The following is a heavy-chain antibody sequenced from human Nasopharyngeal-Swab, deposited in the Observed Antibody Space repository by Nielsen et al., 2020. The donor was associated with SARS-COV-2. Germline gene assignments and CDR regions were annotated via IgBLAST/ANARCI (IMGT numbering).Heavy chain of an antibody. CDR1: GFTFSSYW. D-gene: IGHD2-2*01. Sequence: GESLKISCAASGFTFSSYWMSWVRQAPGKGLEWVAHIKQGGTQQYYVDSVKGRFTISRDNDKNSLYLKMNSLRADDMAVYYCTRYCSTTTCPRGFDYWGQGTLVTVSS. CDR3: TRYCSTTTCPRGFDY. V-gene: IGHV3-7*03. CDR2: IKQGGTQQ. J-gene: IGHJ4*02.